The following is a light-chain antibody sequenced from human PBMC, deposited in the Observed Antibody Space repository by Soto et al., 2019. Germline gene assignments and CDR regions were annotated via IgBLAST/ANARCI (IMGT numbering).Light chain of an antibody. Sequence: QLVLTQSPSASASLGASVKLTCTLSSGHSSYAIAWHQQQPEKGPRYLMKLNSDGSHSKGDGIPDRFSGSSSGAERYLTISRLQSEDEADCYCQTWGTGILVFGGGTKLTVL. CDR1: SGHSSYA. J-gene: IGLJ2*01. CDR3: QTWGTGILV. V-gene: IGLV4-69*01. CDR2: LNSDGSH.